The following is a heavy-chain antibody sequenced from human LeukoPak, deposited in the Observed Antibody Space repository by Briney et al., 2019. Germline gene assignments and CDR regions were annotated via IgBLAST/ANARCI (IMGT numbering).Heavy chain of an antibody. V-gene: IGHV3-30*03. CDR1: GFTFSSYG. CDR3: AYDSSGPKEDFDY. CDR2: ISYDGSNK. D-gene: IGHD3-22*01. Sequence: GGPLRLSCAASGFTFSSYGMHWVRQAPGKGLEWVAAISYDGSNKYYADSVKGRFTISRDNSKNTLYLQMNSLRAEDTAVYYCAYDSSGPKEDFDYWGQGTLVTVSS. J-gene: IGHJ4*02.